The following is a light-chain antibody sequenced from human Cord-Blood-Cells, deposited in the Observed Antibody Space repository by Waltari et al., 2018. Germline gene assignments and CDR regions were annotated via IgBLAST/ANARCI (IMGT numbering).Light chain of an antibody. Sequence: DLQITQSPSSLSASVGDRVTISCQASQDISNYLNWYQQKPGKAPKLLIYDASNLETGVPTRFSGSGSGTDYTCTISSLQPEDIATDYCQQYDNLLTFGGGTKVKIK. J-gene: IGKJ4*01. CDR2: DAS. CDR3: QQYDNLLT. V-gene: IGKV1-33*01. CDR1: QDISNY.